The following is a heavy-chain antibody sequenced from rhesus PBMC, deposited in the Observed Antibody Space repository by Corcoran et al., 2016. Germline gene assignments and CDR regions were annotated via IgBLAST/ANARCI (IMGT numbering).Heavy chain of an antibody. J-gene: IGHJ5-1*01. V-gene: IGHV4-81*01. Sequence: QMQLQESGPGLVKPSETLSLTCAVSGGSICGYYWTWIRQPPGKGLEWIGNIEAQTAATNYNPSLRSRGTISKDTSKKQFSLKLSSVTAADTAVYYCASLFSLYYNRLDVWGPGVLVTVSS. CDR2: IEAQTAAT. D-gene: IGHD2-2*01. CDR3: ASLFSLYYNRLDV. CDR1: GGSICGYY.